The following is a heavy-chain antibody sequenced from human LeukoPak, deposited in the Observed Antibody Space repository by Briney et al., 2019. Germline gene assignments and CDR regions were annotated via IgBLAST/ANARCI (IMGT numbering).Heavy chain of an antibody. J-gene: IGHJ6*03. CDR3: ARARPSSGWYYYYYYMDV. CDR2: VYYSGST. D-gene: IGHD6-19*01. CDR1: GGSISSSSYN. V-gene: IGHV4-39*01. Sequence: PSETLSLTCTVSGGSISSSSYNWGWIRQPPGKGLEWIGSVYYSGSTYYNPSLKSRVTMSVDTSKNQFSLKLSSVTAADTAVYYCARARPSSGWYYYYYYMDVWGKGTTVTVSS.